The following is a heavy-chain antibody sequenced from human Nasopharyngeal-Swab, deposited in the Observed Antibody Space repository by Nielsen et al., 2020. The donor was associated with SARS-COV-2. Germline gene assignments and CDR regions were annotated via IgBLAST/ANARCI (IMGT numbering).Heavy chain of an antibody. CDR3: TTPLWDFWSGYPDY. V-gene: IGHV3-15*01. CDR1: GFTFSNAW. CDR2: IKSKTYGGTT. J-gene: IGHJ4*02. D-gene: IGHD3-3*01. Sequence: GGSLRLSCAASGFTFSNAWMSWVRQAPGKGLEWVGRIKSKTYGGTTDYAAPVKGRFTISRDDSKNTLYLQMNSLKTEDTAVYYCTTPLWDFWSGYPDYWGQGTLATVSS.